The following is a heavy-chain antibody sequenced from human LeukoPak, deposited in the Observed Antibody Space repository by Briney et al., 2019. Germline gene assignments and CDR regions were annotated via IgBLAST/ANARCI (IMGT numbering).Heavy chain of an antibody. CDR2: WRYDWSP. CDR1: GGSISGRY. J-gene: IGHJ4*02. CDR3: VVTQKWLAFDY. D-gene: IGHD6-19*01. Sequence: PSETLSLTCAVSGGSISGRYWSWIRQPPGKGLEWIANWRYDWSPNYTPSLESRATISLDTSKNQFSLRLTSVTAADTAVYYCVVTQKWLAFDYWGQGILVTVSS. V-gene: IGHV4-59*08.